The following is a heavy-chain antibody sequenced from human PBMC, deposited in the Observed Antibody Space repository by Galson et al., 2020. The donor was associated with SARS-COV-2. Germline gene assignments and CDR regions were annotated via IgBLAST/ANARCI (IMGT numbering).Heavy chain of an antibody. CDR2: IYYSGST. Sequence: SETLSLTCTVSGGSISSSSYYWGWIRQPPGKGLEWIGSIYYSGSTYYNPSLKSRVTISVDTSKNQFSLKLSSVTAADTAVYYCARLVGATWGFDYWGQGTLVTVSS. D-gene: IGHD1-26*01. J-gene: IGHJ4*02. V-gene: IGHV4-39*01. CDR3: ARLVGATWGFDY. CDR1: GGSISSSSYY.